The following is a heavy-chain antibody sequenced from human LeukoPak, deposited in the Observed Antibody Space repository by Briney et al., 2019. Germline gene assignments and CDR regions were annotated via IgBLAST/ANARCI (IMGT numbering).Heavy chain of an antibody. Sequence: GGSLRLSCAASGFTFSSYAMIWVRQPPGKGLEWVSAISGSGGSTYYADSVKGRFTISRDNSKNTLYLQMNSLRAEDTAVYYCAKDRSEYTAAGIFDWGQGTLVTVSS. CDR1: GFTFSSYA. CDR2: ISGSGGST. J-gene: IGHJ4*02. CDR3: AKDRSEYTAAGIFD. V-gene: IGHV3-23*01. D-gene: IGHD6-13*01.